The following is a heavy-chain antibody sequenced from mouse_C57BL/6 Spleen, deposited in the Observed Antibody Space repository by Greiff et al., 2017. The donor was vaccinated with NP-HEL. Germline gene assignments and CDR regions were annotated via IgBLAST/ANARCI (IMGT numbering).Heavy chain of an antibody. V-gene: IGHV1-64*01. CDR2: IHPNSGST. CDR1: GYTFTSYW. J-gene: IGHJ2*01. CDR3: ARPFYDGYYVGY. Sequence: QVQLQQPGAELVKPGASVKLSCKASGYTFTSYWMHWVKQRPGQGLEWIGMIHPNSGSTNYNEKFKSKATLTVDKSSSTAYMQLSSLTSEDSAVYYCARPFYDGYYVGYWGQGTTLTVSS. D-gene: IGHD2-3*01.